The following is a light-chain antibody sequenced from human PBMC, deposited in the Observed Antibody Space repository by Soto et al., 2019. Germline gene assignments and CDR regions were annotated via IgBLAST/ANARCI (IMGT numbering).Light chain of an antibody. CDR3: CSYADNTDYV. V-gene: IGLV2-8*01. J-gene: IGLJ1*01. CDR1: SSDVGAYNY. Sequence: QSALTQPPSASGSLGQSVTISCTGTSSDVGAYNYVSWYQQNPGKAPKLMIYEVTRRPSGVPDRFSGSKSGNTASLNVSGLQAEDEADYYCCSYADNTDYVFGTGTKLTVL. CDR2: EVT.